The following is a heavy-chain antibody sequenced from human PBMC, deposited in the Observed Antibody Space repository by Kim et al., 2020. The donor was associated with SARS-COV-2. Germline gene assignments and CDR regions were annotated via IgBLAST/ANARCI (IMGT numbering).Heavy chain of an antibody. CDR2: IYYSGST. CDR3: ARGMVRGVIGAYYYYYGMDV. Sequence: SETLSLTCTVSGGSISSGGYYWSWIRQHPGKGLEWIGYIYYSGSTYYNPSLKSRVTISVDTSKNQFSLKLSSVTAADTAVYYCARGMVRGVIGAYYYYYGMDVWGQGTTVTVSS. V-gene: IGHV4-31*03. D-gene: IGHD3-10*01. J-gene: IGHJ6*02. CDR1: GGSISSGGYY.